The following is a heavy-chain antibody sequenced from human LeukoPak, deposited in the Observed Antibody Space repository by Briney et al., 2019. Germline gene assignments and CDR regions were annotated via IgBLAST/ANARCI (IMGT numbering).Heavy chain of an antibody. Sequence: ASVKVSCKASGYTFTKYYMFWVRQAPGQGLEWMGRINPSSGGTDYAQKFQGRVTMTRDTSISTAYMELSRRRSDDTAMYYCARGYCSGGSCYSVENWFDPWGQGTLVTVSS. CDR3: ARGYCSGGSCYSVENWFDP. V-gene: IGHV1-2*06. D-gene: IGHD2-15*01. CDR2: INPSSGGT. CDR1: GYTFTKYY. J-gene: IGHJ5*02.